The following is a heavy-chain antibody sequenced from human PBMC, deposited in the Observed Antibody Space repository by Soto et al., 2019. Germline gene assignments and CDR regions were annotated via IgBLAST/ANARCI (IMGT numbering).Heavy chain of an antibody. CDR3: AREGSSRSYYYDY. CDR1: GFTFSDYY. V-gene: IGHV3-11*04. D-gene: IGHD6-13*01. Sequence: GGSLRLSCAASGFTFSDYYMNWVRQAPGKGLEWVSYIRSSGNTIYYADSVRGRFTISRDSVENSLYLQMNSLRVEDTAVYYCAREGSSRSYYYDYWGQGTLVTVSS. CDR2: IRSSGNTI. J-gene: IGHJ4*02.